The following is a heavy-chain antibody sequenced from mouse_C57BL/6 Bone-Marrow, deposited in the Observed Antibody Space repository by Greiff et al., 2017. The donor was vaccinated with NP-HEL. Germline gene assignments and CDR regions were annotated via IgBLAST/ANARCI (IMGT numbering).Heavy chain of an antibody. CDR2: IDPGIGGT. Sequence: VQLQQSGAELVRPGASVTLSCKASGYTFTDYEMHWVKQTPVHGLEWIGAIDPGIGGTAYNPKFKGQAILTAAKSSRPAYMVLHSLTSEDSSGYYCTTTVVPAGFAYWGQGTLVTVSA. V-gene: IGHV1-15*01. J-gene: IGHJ3*01. CDR1: GYTFTDYE. CDR3: TTTVVPAGFAY. D-gene: IGHD1-1*01.